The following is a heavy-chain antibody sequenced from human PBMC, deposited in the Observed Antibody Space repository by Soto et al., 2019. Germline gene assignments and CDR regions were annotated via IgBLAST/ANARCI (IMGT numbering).Heavy chain of an antibody. D-gene: IGHD2-15*01. Sequence: QVQVEEFGGGVVQPGRSLRLSCAGPTFTFSDFGFHWVRQAPGKGLEWVAMISYDGSDQYYGYSVQGRFTIYRDDSKNTVYLQMNSLRAEDTAMYYCAKSTYCNGGSCFPQYWGPGTLVTVSS. V-gene: IGHV3-30*18. CDR3: AKSTYCNGGSCFPQY. CDR1: TFTFSDFG. CDR2: ISYDGSDQ. J-gene: IGHJ4*02.